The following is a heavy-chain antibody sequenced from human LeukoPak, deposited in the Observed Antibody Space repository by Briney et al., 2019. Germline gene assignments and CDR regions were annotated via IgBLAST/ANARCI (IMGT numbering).Heavy chain of an antibody. CDR3: ARESGFHFDY. V-gene: IGHV4-59*12. CDR1: GGSISSYY. J-gene: IGHJ4*02. Sequence: SETLSLTCTVSGGSISSYYWSWIRQPPGKGLEWIGYIYYSGSTNYNPSLKSRVTISVDTSKNQFSLKLSSVTAADTAVYYCARESGFHFDYWGQGTPVTVSS. CDR2: IYYSGST.